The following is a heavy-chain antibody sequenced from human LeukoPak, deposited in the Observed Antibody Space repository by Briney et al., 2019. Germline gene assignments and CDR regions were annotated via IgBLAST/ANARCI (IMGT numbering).Heavy chain of an antibody. CDR1: GGSFSGYY. CDR3: ARVIITSVTASAFDI. Sequence: PSETLSLTCAVYGGSFSGYYWSWIRQPPGKGLEWIGEINHSGSTNYNPSLKSRVTISVDTSKNQFSLKLSSVTAADTAVYYCARVIITSVTASAFDIWGQGTMVTVSS. CDR2: INHSGST. D-gene: IGHD3-16*01. J-gene: IGHJ3*02. V-gene: IGHV4-34*01.